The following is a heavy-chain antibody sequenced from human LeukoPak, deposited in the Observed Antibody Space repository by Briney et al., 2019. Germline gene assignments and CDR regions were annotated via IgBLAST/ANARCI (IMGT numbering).Heavy chain of an antibody. D-gene: IGHD1-26*01. J-gene: IGHJ3*02. CDR1: GGSFSGYY. V-gene: IGHV4-34*01. CDR3: ARSVGSYLDAFDI. CDR2: INHSGST. Sequence: SETLSLTCAVYGGSFSGYYWSWIRQPPGKGLEWIGEINHSGSTNYNPSLKSRVTISVDTSKNQFSLKLSSVTAADTAVYYCARSVGSYLDAFDIWGQGTMVTVSS.